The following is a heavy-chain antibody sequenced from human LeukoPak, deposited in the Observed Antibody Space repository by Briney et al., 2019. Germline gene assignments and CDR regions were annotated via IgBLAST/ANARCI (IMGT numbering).Heavy chain of an antibody. CDR3: AKPGGPGIAARGAFDS. J-gene: IGHJ3*01. V-gene: IGHV3-23*01. Sequence: GGSLRLSCAASEFTFGEYALSWVRQTPVKGLEWVSTISGPGTSTYYADSVKGRFTISRDNSKNTLFLQMNTLRAEDTALYYCAKPGGPGIAARGAFDSWGQGTLVTAPS. CDR1: EFTFGEYA. CDR2: ISGPGTST. D-gene: IGHD6-25*01.